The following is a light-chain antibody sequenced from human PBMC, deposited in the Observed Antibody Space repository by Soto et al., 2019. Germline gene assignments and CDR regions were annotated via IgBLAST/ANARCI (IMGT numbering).Light chain of an antibody. Sequence: QSVLTQPPSVSGAPGQRVTISCTGSSSNIGAGYDVHWYQQLPGTAPKLLIFVNGNRPSGVPDRFSGSKSGTSASLAITGLQAEDEADYYCQSYDSSLSGWVFGGGTKLTVL. CDR3: QSYDSSLSGWV. J-gene: IGLJ3*02. CDR1: SSNIGAGYD. V-gene: IGLV1-40*01. CDR2: VNG.